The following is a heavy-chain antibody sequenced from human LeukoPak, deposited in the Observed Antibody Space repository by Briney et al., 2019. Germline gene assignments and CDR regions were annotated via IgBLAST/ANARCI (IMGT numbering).Heavy chain of an antibody. J-gene: IGHJ4*02. CDR3: ATSPHHMTTVTKAIDY. D-gene: IGHD4-17*01. CDR1: GYTFTVYY. V-gene: IGHV1-2*02. CDR2: INPNNGGT. Sequence: ASVKVSCKASGYTFTVYYMHWVRRAPGQGLEWMGWINPNNGGTNYAQKFQGRVTMTRDTSISTAYTELSRLRSDDTAVYYCATSPHHMTTVTKAIDYWGQGTLVTVSS.